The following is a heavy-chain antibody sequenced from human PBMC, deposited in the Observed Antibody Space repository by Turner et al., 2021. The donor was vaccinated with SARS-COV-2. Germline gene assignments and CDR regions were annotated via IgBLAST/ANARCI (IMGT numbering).Heavy chain of an antibody. CDR3: AKVASNPGDYFDY. D-gene: IGHD4-17*01. CDR2: ISGSGGST. Sequence: EVQLLESGGGLVQPGGCLRLSCAASVFTFSSYAMRWVRQAAWKVLERVSAISGSGGSTYYADSVKGRFTITRDNSKNTLYLQMNSLRAEDTAVYYCAKVASNPGDYFDYWGQGTLVTVSS. J-gene: IGHJ4*02. V-gene: IGHV3-23*01. CDR1: VFTFSSYA.